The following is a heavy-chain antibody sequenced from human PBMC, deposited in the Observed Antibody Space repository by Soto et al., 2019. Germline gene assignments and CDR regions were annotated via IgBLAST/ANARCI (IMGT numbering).Heavy chain of an antibody. J-gene: IGHJ6*02. CDR1: GFTFSSYG. CDR2: ISYDGSNK. CDR3: AKDLGGYDLGISVFYYYYGMDV. V-gene: IGHV3-30*18. Sequence: VGSLRLSCAASGFTFSSYGMHWVRQAPGKGLEWVAVISYDGSNKYYADSVKGRFTISRDNSKNTLYLQMNSLRAEDTAVYYCAKDLGGYDLGISVFYYYYGMDVWGQGTTVTVSS. D-gene: IGHD5-12*01.